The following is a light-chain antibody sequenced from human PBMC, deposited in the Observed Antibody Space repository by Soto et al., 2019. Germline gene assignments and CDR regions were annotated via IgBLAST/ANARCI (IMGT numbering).Light chain of an antibody. Sequence: DFQMTQSPSSVSASVGDRVTITCRASQAISAWVAWYQQKAGKAPNLLIYATSTLQAGVPPRFSGGGSGAEFTLTISSLQPEDFATYYCQQASISPFTFGGGTKVEIK. CDR3: QQASISPFT. CDR2: ATS. J-gene: IGKJ4*01. CDR1: QAISAW. V-gene: IGKV1-12*01.